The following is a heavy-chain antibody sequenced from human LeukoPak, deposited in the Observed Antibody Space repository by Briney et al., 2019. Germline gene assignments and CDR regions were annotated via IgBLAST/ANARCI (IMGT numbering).Heavy chain of an antibody. CDR2: ISSSSSTI. Sequence: GGSLRLSCAASGFTFSSYSMSWVRQAPGKGLEWVSYISSSSSTIYYADSVKGRFTISRDNAKNSLYLQMNSLRAEDTAVYYCARDRDWEHLVNDAFDIWGQGTTVTVSS. J-gene: IGHJ3*02. V-gene: IGHV3-48*01. D-gene: IGHD6-13*01. CDR3: ARDRDWEHLVNDAFDI. CDR1: GFTFSSYS.